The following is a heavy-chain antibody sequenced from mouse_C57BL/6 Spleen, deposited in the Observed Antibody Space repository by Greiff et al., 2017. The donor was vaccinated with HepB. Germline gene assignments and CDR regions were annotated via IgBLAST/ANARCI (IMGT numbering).Heavy chain of an antibody. Sequence: QVQLQQPGAELVKPGASVKLSCKASGYTFTSYWMHWVKQRPGRGLEWIGRIDPNSGGTKYNEKFKSKATLTVDKPASTAYMQLSRLTSEDSAVYYCARETTVVSPYYFDYWGQGTTLTVSS. CDR2: IDPNSGGT. CDR3: ARETTVVSPYYFDY. J-gene: IGHJ2*01. CDR1: GYTFTSYW. V-gene: IGHV1-72*01. D-gene: IGHD1-1*01.